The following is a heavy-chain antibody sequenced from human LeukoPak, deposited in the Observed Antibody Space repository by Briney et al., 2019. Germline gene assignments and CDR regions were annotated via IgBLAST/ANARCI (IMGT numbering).Heavy chain of an antibody. CDR2: IDWDDDK. CDR3: ARIRGSYSDY. J-gene: IGHJ4*02. CDR1: CFSLSTSGMC. V-gene: IGHV2-70*01. D-gene: IGHD1-26*01. Sequence: SGPTLVNPTQTPTLTCTISCFSLSTSGMCVSLIRQPPGKALEWLALIDWDDDKCYSTSLKTRLAISKNTSKNHVVLKMPNVDPVDTATYYCARIRGSYSDYWGQGTLVTVSS.